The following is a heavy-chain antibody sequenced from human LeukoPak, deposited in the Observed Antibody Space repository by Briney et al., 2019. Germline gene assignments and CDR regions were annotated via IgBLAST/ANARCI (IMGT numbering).Heavy chain of an antibody. CDR3: ARGTTNFWSGYYTGDYFDY. D-gene: IGHD3-3*01. CDR1: GGSFSGYY. Sequence: PSETLSLTCAVYGGSFSGYYWSWIRQPPGKGLEWIGEINHSGSTNYNPSLKSRVTISVDTSKNQFSLKLSSVTAADTAAYYCARGTTNFWSGYYTGDYFDYWGQGTLVTVSS. J-gene: IGHJ4*02. V-gene: IGHV4-34*01. CDR2: INHSGST.